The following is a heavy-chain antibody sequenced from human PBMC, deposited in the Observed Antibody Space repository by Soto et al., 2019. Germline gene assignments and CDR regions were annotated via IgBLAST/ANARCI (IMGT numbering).Heavy chain of an antibody. CDR1: GGSISSGGYY. V-gene: IGHV4-31*03. CDR3: ARESRYYDSSGYYWFDY. CDR2: IYYSGST. J-gene: IGHJ4*02. Sequence: QVQLQESGPGLVKPSQTLSLTCTVSGGSISSGGYYWSWIRHHPGKGLEWIGYIYYSGSTYYNPSLKSRVTISVDTSKNQFSLKLSSVTAADKAVYYCARESRYYDSSGYYWFDYWGQGTLVTVSS. D-gene: IGHD3-22*01.